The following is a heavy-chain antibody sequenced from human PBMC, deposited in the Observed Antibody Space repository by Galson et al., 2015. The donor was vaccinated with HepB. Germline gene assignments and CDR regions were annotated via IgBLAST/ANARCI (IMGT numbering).Heavy chain of an antibody. J-gene: IGHJ5*02. Sequence: SVKVSCKASGFTFTSSAMQWVRQARGQRLEWIGWIVVGSGNTNYAQKFQERVTITRDMSTSTAYMELSSLRSEDTAVYYCARDPSPLGWFDPWGQGTLVTVSS. V-gene: IGHV1-58*02. CDR1: GFTFTSSA. CDR3: ARDPSPLGWFDP. CDR2: IVVGSGNT.